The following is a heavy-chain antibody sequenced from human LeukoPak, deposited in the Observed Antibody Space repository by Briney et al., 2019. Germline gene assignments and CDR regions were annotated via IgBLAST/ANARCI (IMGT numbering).Heavy chain of an antibody. CDR2: IYPGDSDT. CDR3: ARSPIDYYYYMDV. CDR1: GYSFTSYW. J-gene: IGHJ6*03. Sequence: GESLKISCKCSGYSFTSYWIGWVRQMPGKGLEWMGIIYPGDSDTRYSPSFQGQVTISADKSISTAYLQWSSLKASDTAMYYCARSPIDYYYYMDVWGKGTTVTVSS. V-gene: IGHV5-51*01.